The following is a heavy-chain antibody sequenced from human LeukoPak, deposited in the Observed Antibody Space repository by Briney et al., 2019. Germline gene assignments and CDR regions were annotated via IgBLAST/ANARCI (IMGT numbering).Heavy chain of an antibody. V-gene: IGHV4-38-2*01. Sequence: SETLSLTCAVSGYSISSGYYWGWIRQPPGKGLEWIGSIYHSGSTYYNPSLKSRVTISVDTSTNQFSLKLSSVTAADTAVHYCARLLGVVVPAAIGYWGQGTLVTVSS. CDR3: ARLLGVVVPAAIGY. J-gene: IGHJ4*02. D-gene: IGHD2-2*01. CDR2: IYHSGST. CDR1: GYSISSGYY.